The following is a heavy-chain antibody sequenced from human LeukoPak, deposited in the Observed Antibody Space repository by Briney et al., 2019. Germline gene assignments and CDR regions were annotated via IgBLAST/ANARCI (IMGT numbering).Heavy chain of an antibody. Sequence: GGSLRLSCAASGFTFSSYGMHWVRQAPGKGLEWVAAIWFDGSSEYYADSVKGRFTISRDNSKNTLHLQMNSLRAEDTAMYYCARMGFYYDSSGYSDDAFDVWGQGTMVTVSA. CDR3: ARMGFYYDSSGYSDDAFDV. J-gene: IGHJ3*01. CDR1: GFTFSSYG. D-gene: IGHD3-22*01. CDR2: IWFDGSSE. V-gene: IGHV3-33*08.